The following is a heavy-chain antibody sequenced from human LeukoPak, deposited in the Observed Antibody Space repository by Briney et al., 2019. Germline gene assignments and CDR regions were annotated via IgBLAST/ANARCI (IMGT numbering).Heavy chain of an antibody. V-gene: IGHV3-21*01. Sequence: PGGSLRLSCAASGSTFDDYAMHWVRQAPGKGLEWVSSISSSSSYIYYADSVKGRLTISRDDAKTSLYLQMNSLRAEDTAVYYCATFPSGSWSAYWGQGTLVTVSS. CDR3: ATFPSGSWSAY. J-gene: IGHJ4*02. CDR1: GSTFDDYA. CDR2: ISSSSSYI. D-gene: IGHD1-26*01.